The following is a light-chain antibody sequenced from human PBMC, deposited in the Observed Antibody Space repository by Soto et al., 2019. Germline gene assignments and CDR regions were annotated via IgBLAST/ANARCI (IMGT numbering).Light chain of an antibody. CDR1: QSVSNN. CDR3: QHYNNWPPWT. Sequence: EIVMTQSPAILSVSPGERATLSCRTSQSVSNNLAWYQQKSGQPPRLIIYGASTRATGVPARFGGSGSGTDFTLTISGLQSEDFAVYYCQHYNNWPPWTFGQGTKVEI. J-gene: IGKJ1*01. V-gene: IGKV3-15*01. CDR2: GAS.